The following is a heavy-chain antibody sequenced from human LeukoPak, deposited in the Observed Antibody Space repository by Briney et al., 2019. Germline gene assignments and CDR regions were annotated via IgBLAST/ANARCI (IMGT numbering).Heavy chain of an antibody. CDR3: ARATWRYCSGGSCYDYYYFDY. V-gene: IGHV4-59*01. CDR2: IYYSGST. J-gene: IGHJ4*02. Sequence: SGTPFLTFTSPGGFISSYNGRWIRAPPREGQELGGFIYYSGSTNYNPSLKSRVTISVDTSKNQFSLKLSSVTAADTAVYYCARATWRYCSGGSCYDYYYFDYWGQGTLVTVSS. D-gene: IGHD2-15*01. CDR1: GGFISSYN.